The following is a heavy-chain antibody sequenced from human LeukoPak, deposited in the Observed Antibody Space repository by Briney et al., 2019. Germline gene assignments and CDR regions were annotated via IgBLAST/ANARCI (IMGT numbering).Heavy chain of an antibody. D-gene: IGHD4-17*01. V-gene: IGHV3-9*01. CDR1: GFTFDDYA. CDR3: ASQDQYGY. CDR2: ISWNSGRI. J-gene: IGHJ4*02. Sequence: GGSLRLSCAASGFTFDDYAMNWVRQAPGKGLEWVSGISWNSGRIEYADSVKGRFTISRDNSKNTLYLQVNSLRAEDTAVYYCASQDQYGYWGQGTLVTVSS.